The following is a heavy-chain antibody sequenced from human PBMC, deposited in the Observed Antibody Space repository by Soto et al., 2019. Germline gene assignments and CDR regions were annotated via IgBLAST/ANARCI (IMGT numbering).Heavy chain of an antibody. Sequence: EVQLVESGGGLVQPGGSLRLSCAASGFTFSSYWMHWVRQAPGKGLVWVSRINSDGSSTSYADSVKGRFTISRDNAKNTLYLQMNRLRAEDMAVYYCAVAVAGPTAIGYWGQGTLVTVSS. D-gene: IGHD6-19*01. CDR1: GFTFSSYW. V-gene: IGHV3-74*01. J-gene: IGHJ4*02. CDR2: INSDGSST. CDR3: AVAVAGPTAIGY.